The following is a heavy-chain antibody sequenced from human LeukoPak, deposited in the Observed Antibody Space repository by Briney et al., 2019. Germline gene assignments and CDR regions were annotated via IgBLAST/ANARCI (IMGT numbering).Heavy chain of an antibody. Sequence: GGSLRLSCAASGSTFSSYAMSWVRQAPGKGLEWVSAISGSGGSAYYADSVKGRFTISRDNSKNTLYLQMNSLRAEDTAVYYCAKVWGSSWFVDYWGQGTLVTVSS. CDR3: AKVWGSSWFVDY. V-gene: IGHV3-23*01. CDR2: ISGSGGSA. CDR1: GSTFSSYA. J-gene: IGHJ4*02. D-gene: IGHD6-13*01.